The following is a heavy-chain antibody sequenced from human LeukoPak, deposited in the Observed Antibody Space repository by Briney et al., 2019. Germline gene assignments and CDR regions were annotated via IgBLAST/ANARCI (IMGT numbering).Heavy chain of an antibody. CDR3: ARGCGTRCYMYYYGMDV. D-gene: IGHD2-2*02. Sequence: PSETLSLTCTVSGGSISSYYWSWIRQPPGKGLEWIGYIYYSGSTNYNPSLKSRVTIPVDTSKNQFSLKLSSVTAADTAVYYCARGCGTRCYMYYYGMDVWGQGTTVTVSS. CDR1: GGSISSYY. CDR2: IYYSGST. J-gene: IGHJ6*02. V-gene: IGHV4-59*12.